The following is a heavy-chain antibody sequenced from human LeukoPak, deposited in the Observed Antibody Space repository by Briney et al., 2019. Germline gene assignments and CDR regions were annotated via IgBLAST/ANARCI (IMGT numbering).Heavy chain of an antibody. CDR3: ARGLRWYYYGSGRSYYFDY. D-gene: IGHD3-10*01. V-gene: IGHV4-34*01. CDR1: GGSFSGYY. Sequence: SETLSLTCAVYGGSFSGYYWSWIRQPPGKGLEWIGEINHSGSTNYNPSLKSRVTISVDTSRNQFSLKLSSVTAADTAVYYCARGLRWYYYGSGRSYYFDYWGQGTLVTVSS. CDR2: INHSGST. J-gene: IGHJ4*02.